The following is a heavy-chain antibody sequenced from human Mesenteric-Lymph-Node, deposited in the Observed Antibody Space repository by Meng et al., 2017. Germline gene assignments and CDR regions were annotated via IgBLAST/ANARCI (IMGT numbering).Heavy chain of an antibody. D-gene: IGHD6-25*01. CDR1: GYTLTELS. V-gene: IGHV1-24*01. J-gene: IGHJ3*02. Sequence: ASVKVSCKVSGYTLTELSMHWVRQAPGKGLEWMGGFDPEDGETIYAQKFQGRVTMTEDTSTDTAYMELSSLRSEDTAVYYCATGVNSSGLDAFDIWGQGTMVTVSS. CDR2: FDPEDGET. CDR3: ATGVNSSGLDAFDI.